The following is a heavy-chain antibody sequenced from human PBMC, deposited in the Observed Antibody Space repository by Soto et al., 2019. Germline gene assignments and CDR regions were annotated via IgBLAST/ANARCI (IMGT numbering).Heavy chain of an antibody. CDR3: ARLWTTVTFGF. Sequence: EVQLVESGGGLVQPGGSLRLSCAASGFTFSRSWMSWVRQAPGKGLEWVANIKPDGSEKNYVDTVKGRVTISRDNAKNSLYLHMNSLRAEDTAVYYCARLWTTVTFGFWGQGSLVIVSS. V-gene: IGHV3-7*04. CDR1: GFTFSRSW. CDR2: IKPDGSEK. D-gene: IGHD4-17*01. J-gene: IGHJ4*02.